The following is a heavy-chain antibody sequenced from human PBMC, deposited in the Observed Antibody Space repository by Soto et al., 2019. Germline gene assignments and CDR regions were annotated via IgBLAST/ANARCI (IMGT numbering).Heavy chain of an antibody. CDR3: AKGGWDYGDYVTQPIDY. D-gene: IGHD4-17*01. CDR2: ISWNSGSI. J-gene: IGHJ4*02. V-gene: IGHV3-9*01. CDR1: GFTFDDYA. Sequence: EVQLVESGGGLVQPGRSLRLSCAASGFTFDDYAMHWVRQAPGKGLDWVSGISWNSGSIGYADSVKGRFTISRDNAKNSLYLQMNSLRAEDTALYYCAKGGWDYGDYVTQPIDYWGQGTLVTVSS.